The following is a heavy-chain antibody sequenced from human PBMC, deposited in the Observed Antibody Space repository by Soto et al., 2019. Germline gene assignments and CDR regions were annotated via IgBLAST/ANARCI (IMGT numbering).Heavy chain of an antibody. Sequence: SETLSLTCTVSGGSMSGYYWTWIRQPAGKGLEWIGRVYSSGGTHYNPSLKSRVTISIDTSKNQFSLRLLSVTDADTAVYFCARGQRFSDWFDHWGQGTLVTVSS. J-gene: IGHJ5*02. CDR1: GGSMSGYY. CDR2: VYSSGGT. D-gene: IGHD3-3*01. CDR3: ARGQRFSDWFDH. V-gene: IGHV4-4*07.